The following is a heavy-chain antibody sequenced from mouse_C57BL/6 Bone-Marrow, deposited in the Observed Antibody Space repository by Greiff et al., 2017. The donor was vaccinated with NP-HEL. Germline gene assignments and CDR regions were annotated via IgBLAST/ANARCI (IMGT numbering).Heavy chain of an antibody. CDR2: ISDGGSYT. Sequence: EVKLMESGGGLVKPGGSLKLSCAASGFTFSSYAMSWVRQTPEKRLEWVATISDGGSYTYYPDNVKGRFTISRDNAKNNLDLQMSQLKSEDTAMYYCARGDDYYAMDYWGQGTSVTVSS. CDR3: ARGDDYYAMDY. J-gene: IGHJ4*01. V-gene: IGHV5-4*03. CDR1: GFTFSSYA.